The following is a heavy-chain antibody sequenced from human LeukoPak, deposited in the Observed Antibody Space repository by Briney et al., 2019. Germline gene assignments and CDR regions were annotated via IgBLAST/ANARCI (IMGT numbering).Heavy chain of an antibody. V-gene: IGHV4-61*02. D-gene: IGHD6-13*01. J-gene: IGHJ6*03. Sequence: SQTLSLTCTVSGGSISSGSYYWSWIRQPAGKGLEWIGRIYTSGSTNYNPSLKSRVTISVDTSKNQSSLKLSSVTAADTAVYYCASAPAAGPYYYYMDVWGKGTTVTVSS. CDR1: GGSISSGSYY. CDR2: IYTSGST. CDR3: ASAPAAGPYYYYMDV.